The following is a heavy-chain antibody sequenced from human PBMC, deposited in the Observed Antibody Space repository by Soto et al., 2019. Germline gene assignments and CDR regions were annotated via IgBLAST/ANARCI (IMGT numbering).Heavy chain of an antibody. Sequence: QAQLVESGGGVVQPGRSLRLSCVTSGFNFRSYGMHWVGQAPGKGLEWVAVIWHDGSKIYYADSVKGRFTISRDNSKDTLFLQMHSVRAEDTAVYFCATELNYFQSGILGMDVWGQGTTVTVSS. CDR2: IWHDGSKI. CDR1: GFNFRSYG. V-gene: IGHV3-33*03. D-gene: IGHD3-10*01. J-gene: IGHJ6*02. CDR3: ATELNYFQSGILGMDV.